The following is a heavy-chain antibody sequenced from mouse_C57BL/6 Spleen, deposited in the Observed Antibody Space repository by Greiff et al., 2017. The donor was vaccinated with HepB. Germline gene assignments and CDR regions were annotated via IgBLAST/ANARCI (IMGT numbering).Heavy chain of an antibody. Sequence: VQLQQSGAELVRPGASVTLSCKASGYTFTDYEMHWVKQTPVHGLEWIGAIDPETGGTAYNQKFKGKAILTADKSSSTAYMELRSLTSEDSAVYYCTARLRQGYVDVWGTGTTVTVSS. J-gene: IGHJ1*03. CDR3: TARLRQGYVDV. CDR1: GYTFTDYE. V-gene: IGHV1-15*01. D-gene: IGHD2-4*01. CDR2: IDPETGGT.